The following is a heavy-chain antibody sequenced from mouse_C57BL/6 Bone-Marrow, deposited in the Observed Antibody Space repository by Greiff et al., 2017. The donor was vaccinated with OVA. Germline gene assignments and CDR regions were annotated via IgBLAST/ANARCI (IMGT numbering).Heavy chain of an antibody. CDR3: VRHNRGYYAMDY. D-gene: IGHD3-1*01. CDR1: GFSFNTYA. J-gene: IGHJ4*01. Sequence: EVKLVESGGGLVQPKGSLKLSCAASGFSFNTYAMNWVRQAPGKGLEWVARIRSKSNNYATYYADSVKDRFTISRDDSESMLYLQMNNLKTEDTAMYYCVRHNRGYYAMDYWGQGTSVTVSS. V-gene: IGHV10-1*01. CDR2: IRSKSNNYAT.